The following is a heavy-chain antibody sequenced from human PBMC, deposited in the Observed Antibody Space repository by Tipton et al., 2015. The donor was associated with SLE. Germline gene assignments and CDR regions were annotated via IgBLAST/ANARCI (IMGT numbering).Heavy chain of an antibody. CDR1: GFTFSDYH. Sequence: SLRLSCAASGFTFSDYHMSWIRQAPGKGLEWVSYISSSSSYIYYADSVKGRFTISRDNAKNSLYLQMNSLRAEDTAVYYCARDPGYSSSWYGAFDIWGQATTVIVSS. CDR3: ARDPGYSSSWYGAFDI. V-gene: IGHV3-11*06. CDR2: ISSSSSYI. J-gene: IGHJ3*02. D-gene: IGHD6-13*01.